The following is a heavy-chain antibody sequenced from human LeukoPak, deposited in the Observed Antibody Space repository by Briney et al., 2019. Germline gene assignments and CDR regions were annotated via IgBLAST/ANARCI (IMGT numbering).Heavy chain of an antibody. CDR2: IKSKTDGGTT. J-gene: IGHJ4*02. V-gene: IGHV3-15*01. CDR3: TTDPEGIVANY. CDR1: GFAFSNAW. Sequence: GGSLRLSCAASGFAFSNAWMSWVRQAPGKGLEWVGRIKSKTDGGTTDYAAPVKGRFTISRDDSKNTLYLQMNSLKTEDTAVYYCTTDPEGIVANYWGQGTLVTVSS. D-gene: IGHD3-22*01.